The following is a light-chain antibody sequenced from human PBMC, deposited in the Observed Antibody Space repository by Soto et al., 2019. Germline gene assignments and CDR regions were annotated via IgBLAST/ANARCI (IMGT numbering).Light chain of an antibody. V-gene: IGKV1-5*01. CDR1: QSISSW. Sequence: DIQMTQSPSTLSASVGDRVTITCRASQSISSWLAWYQQKPGKAPKLLIYDASSLESGVPSRFSGSGSGTEFTLPISSLQPDDFATYYCQQYNSYRVTFGQGTKVEIK. CDR3: QQYNSYRVT. CDR2: DAS. J-gene: IGKJ1*01.